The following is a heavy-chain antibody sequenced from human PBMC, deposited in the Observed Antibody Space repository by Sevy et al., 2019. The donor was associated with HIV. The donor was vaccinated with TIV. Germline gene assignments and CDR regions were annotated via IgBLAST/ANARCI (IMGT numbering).Heavy chain of an antibody. CDR1: EFTFSIYS. D-gene: IGHD5-18*01. V-gene: IGHV3-48*02. J-gene: IGHJ4*02. CDR3: ARGGFSYEYPYDY. CDR2: ISSSSTTI. Sequence: GGSLRLSCAASEFTFSIYSMNWVRQAPGKGLEWVSYISSSSTTIYYADSVKGRFTIPRDNAKNLLYLHMNSLRDEDTAVYYCARGGFSYEYPYDYWGQGTLVTVSS.